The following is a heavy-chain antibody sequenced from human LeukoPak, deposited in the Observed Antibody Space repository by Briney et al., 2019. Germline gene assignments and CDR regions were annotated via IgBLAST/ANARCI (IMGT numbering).Heavy chain of an antibody. CDR2: ISGSGGST. CDR1: GFTFSSYA. V-gene: IGHV3-23*01. D-gene: IGHD3-3*01. CDR3: AKVPAVDFWSGYYLDY. J-gene: IGHJ4*02. Sequence: GGSLRLSCAASGFTFSSYAMSWVRQAPGKGLEWVSAISGSGGSTYYADSVKGRFTISRDNSKNTLYLQMNSLRAEDTAVYYCAKVPAVDFWSGYYLDYWGQGTLVTVSS.